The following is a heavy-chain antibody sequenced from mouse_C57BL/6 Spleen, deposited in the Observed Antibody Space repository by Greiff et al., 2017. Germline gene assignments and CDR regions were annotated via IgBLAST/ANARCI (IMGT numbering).Heavy chain of an antibody. CDR3: ARRGDYDGYYFDY. V-gene: IGHV1-66*01. CDR2: LYPGSGNT. J-gene: IGHJ2*01. Sequence: QVQLQQSGPELVKPGASVKISCKASGYSFTSYYIHWVKQRPGQGLEWIGWLYPGSGNTKYNEKFKGKATLTADTSSSTAYMQLSSLTSEDSAVYYCARRGDYDGYYFDYGGQGTTLTVSS. D-gene: IGHD2-4*01. CDR1: GYSFTSYY.